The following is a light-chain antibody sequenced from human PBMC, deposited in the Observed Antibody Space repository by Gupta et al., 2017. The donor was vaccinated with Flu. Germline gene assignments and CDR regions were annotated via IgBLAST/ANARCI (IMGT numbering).Light chain of an antibody. CDR2: QDS. CDR1: KVGDKY. V-gene: IGLV3-1*01. Sequence: SGDKVGDKYACWYQQKPGQSPVLVIYQDSKRPSGIPERFSGSNSGNTATLTISGTQAMDEADYYCQAWDSSTAGVFGTGTKVTVL. CDR3: QAWDSSTAGV. J-gene: IGLJ1*01.